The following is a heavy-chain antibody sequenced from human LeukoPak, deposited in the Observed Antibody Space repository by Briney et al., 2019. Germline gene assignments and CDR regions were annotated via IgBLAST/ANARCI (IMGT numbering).Heavy chain of an antibody. J-gene: IGHJ4*02. CDR1: GGTFSSYT. CDR2: IIPILGIA. V-gene: IGHV1-69*04. D-gene: IGHD2-2*01. Sequence: SVKISCKASGGTFSSYTISWVRQAPGQGLEWMGRIIPILGIANYAQKFQGRVTITADKSTSTAYMELSSLRSEDTAVYYCAREGYCSSTSCSYFDYWGQGTLVTVSS. CDR3: AREGYCSSTSCSYFDY.